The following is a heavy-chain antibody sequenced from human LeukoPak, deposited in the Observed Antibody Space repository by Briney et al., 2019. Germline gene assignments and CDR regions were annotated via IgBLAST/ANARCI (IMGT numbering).Heavy chain of an antibody. D-gene: IGHD3-22*01. Sequence: ASVKVSCKASGYTFTGYYMHWVRQAPGQGLEWMGWINPNSGGTNYAQKFQGWVTMTRDTSISTAYMELSRLRSDDTAVYYCARDYYDSSGYLVLVYWGQGTLVTVSS. J-gene: IGHJ4*02. CDR1: GYTFTGYY. CDR2: INPNSGGT. V-gene: IGHV1-2*04. CDR3: ARDYYDSSGYLVLVY.